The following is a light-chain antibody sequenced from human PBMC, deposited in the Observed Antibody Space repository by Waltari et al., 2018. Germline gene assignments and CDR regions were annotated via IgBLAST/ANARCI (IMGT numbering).Light chain of an antibody. Sequence: QSALTQPASVSGSPGQSVSISCSGTTSDIGRYEYVSCYFQHPGEAPKLLIYDVTKRPSGISSRFSGSRSGNTASLTISGLQAEDEGDYFCSSYRSSSTLVVFGGGTKLTVL. CDR3: SSYRSSSTLVV. CDR2: DVT. CDR1: TSDIGRYEY. V-gene: IGLV2-14*03. J-gene: IGLJ2*01.